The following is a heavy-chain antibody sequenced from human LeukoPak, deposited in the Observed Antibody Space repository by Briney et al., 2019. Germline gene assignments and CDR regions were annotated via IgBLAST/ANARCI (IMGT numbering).Heavy chain of an antibody. J-gene: IGHJ4*02. V-gene: IGHV3-53*01. CDR2: IYSGGST. CDR1: GFTVSSNY. CDR3: ARAGYSGYEGVDY. D-gene: IGHD5-12*01. Sequence: PGGSLRLSCAASGFTVSSNYMSWVRQAPGKGLEWVSVIYSGGSTYYADSVKGRFTISRDNSKNTLYLQMNSLRAEDTAVYYCARAGYSGYEGVDYWGQGTLVTVSS.